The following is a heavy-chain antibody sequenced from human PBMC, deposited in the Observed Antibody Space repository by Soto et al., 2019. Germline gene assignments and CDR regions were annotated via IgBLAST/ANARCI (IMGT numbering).Heavy chain of an antibody. CDR3: ARAPAAGTSRDFDY. CDR1: GYTFSSNY. V-gene: IGHV1-46*01. D-gene: IGHD6-13*01. Sequence: QVQLVQSGAEVKKPGASVKVSCQASGYTFSSNYIHWVRQAPGQGLEWMGIINPSGSSTTYAQKFQGRVTMTRDTSTSTVYMELSRLRSEDTAVYYCARAPAAGTSRDFDYWGQGTLVTVSS. J-gene: IGHJ4*02. CDR2: INPSGSST.